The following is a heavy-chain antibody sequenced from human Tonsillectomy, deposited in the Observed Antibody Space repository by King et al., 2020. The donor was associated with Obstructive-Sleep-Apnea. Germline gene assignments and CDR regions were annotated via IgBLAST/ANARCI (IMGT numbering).Heavy chain of an antibody. CDR2: IYYSGSI. CDR1: GGSISTYY. V-gene: IGHV4-59*01. D-gene: IGHD3-10*01. Sequence: QLQESGPGLVKPSETLSLTCTVSGGSISTYYWSWLRQPPGKRLEWIGYIYYSGSINYNPSLKRRVSISVDTSKNQFSLKLTSVTAADSAVYYCARSPYGSGIIDYFDPWGQGTLVTVSS. J-gene: IGHJ5*02. CDR3: ARSPYGSGIIDYFDP.